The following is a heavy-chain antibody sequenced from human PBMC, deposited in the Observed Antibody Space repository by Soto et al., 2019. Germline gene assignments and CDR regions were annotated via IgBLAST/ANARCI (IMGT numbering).Heavy chain of an antibody. CDR1: GLTISGKKY. J-gene: IGHJ3*01. CDR3: ATWHEREHAFDV. Sequence: DVQLVESGGGLIQPGESLSLSCAAFGLTISGKKYVAWVRQAPGKGLEWVSALYDADGSFYADSVTGRFTTSSDSSKTTVYLQMNDLRPDDTAVYYCATWHEREHAFDVWGQGTTVTISS. D-gene: IGHD1-1*01. V-gene: IGHV3-53*01. CDR2: LYDADGS.